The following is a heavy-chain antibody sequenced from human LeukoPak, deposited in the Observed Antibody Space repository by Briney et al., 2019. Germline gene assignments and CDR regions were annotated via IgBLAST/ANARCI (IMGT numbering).Heavy chain of an antibody. J-gene: IGHJ4*02. D-gene: IGHD5-18*01. CDR3: AKSLSGSGYSYGYDY. Sequence: SETLSLTCTVSGGSISSYYWSWIRQPPGKGLEWIGYIYYSGSTNYNPSLKSRVTISVDTSKNQFSLKLSSVTAADTAVYYCAKSLSGSGYSYGYDYWGQGTLVTVSS. CDR1: GGSISSYY. V-gene: IGHV4-59*01. CDR2: IYYSGST.